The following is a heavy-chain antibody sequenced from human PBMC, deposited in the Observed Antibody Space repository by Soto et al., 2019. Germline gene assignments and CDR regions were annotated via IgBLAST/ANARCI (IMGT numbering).Heavy chain of an antibody. CDR3: AKASHLGGIVVVVAAFFDY. D-gene: IGHD2-15*01. Sequence: GGSLRLSCAASGFTFSSYAMSWVRQAPGKGLEWVSAISGSGGSTYYADSVKGRFTISRDNSKNTLYLQMNSLRAEDTAVYYCAKASHLGGIVVVVAAFFDYWGQGTLVTVSS. CDR1: GFTFSSYA. V-gene: IGHV3-23*01. CDR2: ISGSGGST. J-gene: IGHJ4*02.